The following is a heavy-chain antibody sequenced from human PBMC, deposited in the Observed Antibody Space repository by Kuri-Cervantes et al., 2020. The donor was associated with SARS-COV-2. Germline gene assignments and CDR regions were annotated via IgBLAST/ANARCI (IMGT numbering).Heavy chain of an antibody. J-gene: IGHJ4*02. CDR2: INPNSGGT. V-gene: IGHV1-2*02. Sequence: ASVKVSCKASGGTFSSYAISWVRQAPGQGLEWTGWINPNSGGTNYAQKFQGRVTMTRDTSISTAYMELSRLRSDDTAVYYCARDLRAFHPPREAGAYYFDYWGQGTLVTVSS. D-gene: IGHD3-10*01. CDR1: GGTFSSYA. CDR3: ARDLRAFHPPREAGAYYFDY.